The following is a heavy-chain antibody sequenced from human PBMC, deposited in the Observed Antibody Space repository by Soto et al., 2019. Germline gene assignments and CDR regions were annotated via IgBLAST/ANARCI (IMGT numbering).Heavy chain of an antibody. CDR2: ISWNSGSI. CDR3: ASWGIAAAGTVPLYYYYGMDV. CDR1: GFTFDDYA. Sequence: PGGSLRLSCAASGFTFDDYAMHWVRQAPGKGLEWVSGISWNSGSIGYADSVKGRFTISRDNAKNSLYLQMNSLRAEDTAVYYCASWGIAAAGTVPLYYYYGMDVWGQATTLTVS. D-gene: IGHD6-13*01. J-gene: IGHJ6*02. V-gene: IGHV3-9*01.